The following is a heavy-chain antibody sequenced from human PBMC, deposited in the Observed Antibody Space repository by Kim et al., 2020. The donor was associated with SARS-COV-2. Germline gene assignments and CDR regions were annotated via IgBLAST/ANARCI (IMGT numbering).Heavy chain of an antibody. V-gene: IGHV3-21*01. CDR2: ISGSGSYI. CDR3: ARGALAAAGSGTKYYYYGIDV. CDR1: GFTFSSYS. D-gene: IGHD6-13*01. J-gene: IGHJ6*02. Sequence: GGSLRLSCAASGFTFSSYSMNWVRQAPGKGLEWVSSISGSGSYIYYADSVKGRFTISRDNSKNSLYLQMNSLRAEDTAVYYCARGALAAAGSGTKYYYYGIDVWGQGTLVTVSS.